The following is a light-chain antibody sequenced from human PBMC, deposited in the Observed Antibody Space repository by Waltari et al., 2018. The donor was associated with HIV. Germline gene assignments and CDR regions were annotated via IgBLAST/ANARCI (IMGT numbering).Light chain of an antibody. V-gene: IGLV4-69*01. J-gene: IGLJ3*02. CDR1: SGHNSYA. Sequence: QLVLTQSPSASASLGASVKLTCTLSSGHNSYAIAWHPQQPAKGPRYLRKLKSDGSHKKGDGVPDRSSGSSSGAERYLTISSLQSEDEADYYSQTWATGIRVFGGGTKLTVL. CDR3: QTWATGIRV. CDR2: LKSDGSH.